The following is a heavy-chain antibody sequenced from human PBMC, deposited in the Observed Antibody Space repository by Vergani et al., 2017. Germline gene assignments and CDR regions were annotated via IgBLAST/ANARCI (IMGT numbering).Heavy chain of an antibody. CDR2: ISSSGSTI. CDR3: ARAKVEVRGVFDY. V-gene: IGHV3-48*03. J-gene: IGHJ4*02. CDR1: GLTFGSYK. D-gene: IGHD3-10*01. Sequence: EVQLVESGEGLVKPGGSLRLSCAASGLTFGSYKINWVRQAPGKGLEWVSSISSSGSTIYYADSLKGRFTISRDNAKNSLYLQMNSLRAEDTAVYYCARAKVEVRGVFDYWGQGTLVTVSS.